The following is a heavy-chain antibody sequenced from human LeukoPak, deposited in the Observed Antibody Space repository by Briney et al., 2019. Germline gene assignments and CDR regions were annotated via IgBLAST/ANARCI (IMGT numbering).Heavy chain of an antibody. CDR1: GYSFSSSW. Sequence: GESLEISFKGSGYSFSSSWIAWVRPMPGKGPEGMGIIYPGDSDTRYSPSFQGQVTISADKSISTAYLQWSSLKASDTAMYYCARHRYCSGGSCDFDIWGQGTMVTVSS. D-gene: IGHD2-15*01. J-gene: IGHJ3*02. V-gene: IGHV5-51*01. CDR2: IYPGDSDT. CDR3: ARHRYCSGGSCDFDI.